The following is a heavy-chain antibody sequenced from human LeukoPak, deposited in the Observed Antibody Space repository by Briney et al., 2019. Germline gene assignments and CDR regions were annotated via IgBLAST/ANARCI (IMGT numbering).Heavy chain of an antibody. CDR3: ARSEGLMGRVYFDY. Sequence: ASVKVSCKASGYTFTSYAMNWVRQAPGQGLEWMGWINTNTGNPTYAQGFTGRFVFSLDTSVSTAYLQISSLKTEDTAVYYCARSEGLMGRVYFDYWGQGTLVTVSS. D-gene: IGHD1-26*01. V-gene: IGHV7-4-1*02. CDR1: GYTFTSYA. CDR2: INTNTGNP. J-gene: IGHJ4*02.